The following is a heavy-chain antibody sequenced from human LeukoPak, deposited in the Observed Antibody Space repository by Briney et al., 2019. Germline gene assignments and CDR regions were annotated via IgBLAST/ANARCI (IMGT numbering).Heavy chain of an antibody. V-gene: IGHV4-30-2*01. CDR2: IYHSGST. D-gene: IGHD3-10*01. J-gene: IGHJ5*02. CDR3: ARARRVRGVPLDP. Sequence: PSETLSLTRACSGGSISSGGYSWSWIRQPPGKGLEWIGYIYHSGSTYYNPSLKIRVTISVDRSKNQFSLKLSSVTAADTAVYYCARARRVRGVPLDPWGQGTLVTVSS. CDR1: GGSISSGGYS.